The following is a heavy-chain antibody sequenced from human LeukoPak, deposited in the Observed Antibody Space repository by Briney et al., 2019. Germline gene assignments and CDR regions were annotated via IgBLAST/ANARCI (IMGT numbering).Heavy chain of an antibody. V-gene: IGHV1-18*01. CDR1: GYTFTSYG. CDR3: ARARITIFGVVMPYFDY. J-gene: IGHJ4*02. CDR2: ISAYNGNT. D-gene: IGHD3-3*01. Sequence: ASVKVSCKASGYTFTSYGISWVRQAPGQGLEWMGWISAYNGNTNCAQKLQGRVTMTTDTSTSTAYMELRSLRSDDTAVYYCARARITIFGVVMPYFDYWGQGTLVTVSS.